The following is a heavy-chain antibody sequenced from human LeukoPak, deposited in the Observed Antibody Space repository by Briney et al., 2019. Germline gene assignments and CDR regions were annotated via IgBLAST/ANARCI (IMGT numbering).Heavy chain of an antibody. CDR2: INPNSGGT. V-gene: IGHV1-2*06. CDR3: ASAKAVADRFDY. J-gene: IGHJ4*02. D-gene: IGHD6-19*01. Sequence: ASVKVSCKASGYTFTRYYMHWVRQAPEQGLEWMGRINPNSGGTNYAQKFKGRVTMTRDTSISTAYMELSRLRSDDTAVYYCASAKAVADRFDYWGQGTLVTVSS. CDR1: GYTFTRYY.